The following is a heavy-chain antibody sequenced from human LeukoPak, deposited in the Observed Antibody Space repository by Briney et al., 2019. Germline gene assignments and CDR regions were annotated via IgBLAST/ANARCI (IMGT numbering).Heavy chain of an antibody. J-gene: IGHJ6*02. D-gene: IGHD1-20*01. V-gene: IGHV3-7*03. CDR1: GFTFSSYW. CDR2: IKQDGSEK. CDR3: AKETNWNGYYYYGMDV. Sequence: PGGSLRLSCAASGFTFSSYWMSWVRQAPGKGLEWVANIKQDGSEKYYVDSVKGRFTISRDNAKSSLYLQMNSLRAEDTALYYCAKETNWNGYYYYGMDVWGQGTTVTVSS.